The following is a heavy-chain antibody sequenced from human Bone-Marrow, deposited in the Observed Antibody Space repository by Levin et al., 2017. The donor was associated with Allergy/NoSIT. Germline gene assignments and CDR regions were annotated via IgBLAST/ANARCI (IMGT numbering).Heavy chain of an antibody. CDR2: ISSSSSTI. V-gene: IGHV3-48*02. D-gene: IGHD6-13*01. J-gene: IGHJ6*02. CDR1: GFTFSSYS. CDR3: ARDEEQLGRDYYYYGMDV. Sequence: GGSLRLSCAASGFTFSSYSMNWVRQAPGKGLEWVSYISSSSSTIYYADSVKGRFTISRDNAKNSLYLQMNSLRDEDTAVYYCARDEEQLGRDYYYYGMDVWGQGTTVTVSS.